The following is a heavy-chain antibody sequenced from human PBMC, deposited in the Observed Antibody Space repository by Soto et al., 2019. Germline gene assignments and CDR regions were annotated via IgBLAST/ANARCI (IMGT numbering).Heavy chain of an antibody. CDR2: IYPGDSDT. CDR3: ARHLKGYSYGKNIYYYYMDV. D-gene: IGHD5-18*01. V-gene: IGHV5-51*01. Sequence: PGESLKISCKGSGYSFTSYWIGWVRQMPGKGLEWMGIIYPGDSDTRYSPSFQGQVTISADKSISTAYLQWSSLKASDTAMYYCARHLKGYSYGKNIYYYYMDVWGKGTTVTVSS. CDR1: GYSFTSYW. J-gene: IGHJ6*03.